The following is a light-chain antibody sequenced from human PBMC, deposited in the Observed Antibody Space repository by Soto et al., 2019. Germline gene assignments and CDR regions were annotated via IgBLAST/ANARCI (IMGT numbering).Light chain of an antibody. J-gene: IGKJ1*01. CDR3: KQYGSSGT. Sequence: EVRLTQSPGTVSLSPEARATISCRASQSVSNNYLAWYQQKPGQAPRLLIYGASNRATGIPDRFSGSGSGTDFTLTISRPEPEDFAVYYRKQYGSSGTFGKGNKVDIK. CDR1: QSVSNNY. CDR2: GAS. V-gene: IGKV3-20*01.